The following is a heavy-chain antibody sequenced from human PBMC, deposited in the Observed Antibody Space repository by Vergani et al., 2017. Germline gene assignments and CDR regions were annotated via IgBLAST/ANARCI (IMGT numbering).Heavy chain of an antibody. CDR2: ISYDGSNK. J-gene: IGHJ3*02. CDR1: GFTFSSYA. CDR3: ARGGGVVVVAANDAFDI. D-gene: IGHD2-15*01. V-gene: IGHV3-30-3*01. Sequence: QVQLVESGGGVVQPGRSLRLSCAASGFTFSSYAMHWVRQAPGKGLEWVAVISYDGSNKYYADSVKGRFTIPRDNSKNTLYLQMNSLRAEETAVYYCARGGGVVVVAANDAFDIWGQGTMVTVSS.